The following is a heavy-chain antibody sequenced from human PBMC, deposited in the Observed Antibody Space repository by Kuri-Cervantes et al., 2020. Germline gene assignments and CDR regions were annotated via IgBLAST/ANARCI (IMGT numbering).Heavy chain of an antibody. Sequence: ASVKVSCKASGYTLTSYYMHWVRQAPGQGPEWMGIINPSGGSTSYAQKFQGRVTMTRDTSTSTVYMELSSLRSEDTAVYYCARVGTMVRGVIAGWFDPRGQGTLVTVSS. V-gene: IGHV1-46*01. CDR2: INPSGGST. D-gene: IGHD3-10*01. J-gene: IGHJ5*02. CDR3: ARVGTMVRGVIAGWFDP. CDR1: GYTLTSYY.